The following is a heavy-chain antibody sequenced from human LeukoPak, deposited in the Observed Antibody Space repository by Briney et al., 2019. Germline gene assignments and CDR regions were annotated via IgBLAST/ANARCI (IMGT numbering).Heavy chain of an antibody. CDR1: GYTFTSYY. Sequence: ASVKVSCKASGYTFTSYYMHWLRQAPGQGLEWMGRINPSGGTTIYAQKFRGRGTMTRDTSTSTVYMELSSLTSEDTAVYYCEGDFPTTVTTLSYYYYGMDVWGQGTTVTVSS. J-gene: IGHJ6*02. D-gene: IGHD4-17*01. CDR2: INPSGGTT. V-gene: IGHV1-46*01. CDR3: EGDFPTTVTTLSYYYYGMDV.